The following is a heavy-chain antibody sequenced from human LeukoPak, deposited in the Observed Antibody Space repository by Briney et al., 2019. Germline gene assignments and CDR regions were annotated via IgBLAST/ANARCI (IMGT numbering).Heavy chain of an antibody. D-gene: IGHD6-19*01. CDR3: AKDLDVCSSGLDY. J-gene: IGHJ4*02. Sequence: GGSLRLSCAASGFTFSSYGMHWVRQAPGKGLEWVAVIWYDGSNKYYADSVKGRFTISRDNAKNSLYLQMNSLRAEDTALYYCAKDLDVCSSGLDYWGQGTLVTVSS. CDR1: GFTFSSYG. CDR2: IWYDGSNK. V-gene: IGHV3-33*03.